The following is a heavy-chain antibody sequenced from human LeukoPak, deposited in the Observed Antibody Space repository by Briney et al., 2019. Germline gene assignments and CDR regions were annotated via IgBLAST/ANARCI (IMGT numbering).Heavy chain of an antibody. Sequence: SETLSLTCTVSGGSISSGGYYWSWIRQHPGKGLEWIGYIYYSGSTYYNPSLKSRVTISVDTSKNQVFLKLTSVTAADTAVYYCARGFPDKVWGNSRPTAGYFQHWGQGTLVTVSS. J-gene: IGHJ1*01. V-gene: IGHV4-31*03. CDR1: GGSISSGGYY. CDR2: IYYSGST. D-gene: IGHD3-16*01. CDR3: ARGFPDKVWGNSRPTAGYFQH.